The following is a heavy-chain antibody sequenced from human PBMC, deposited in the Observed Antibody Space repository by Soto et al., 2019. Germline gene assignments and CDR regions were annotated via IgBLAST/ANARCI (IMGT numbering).Heavy chain of an antibody. V-gene: IGHV1-69*01. J-gene: IGHJ6*02. D-gene: IGHD7-27*01. Sequence: QVQLVQSGAEVKKPGSSVKVSCKASGGTFNIYNINWVRQAPGQGLEWMGGILPISGTTNYAQRFQGRLTIIADDSTSTAYMEVSSLRSEDTAGYYCARDETGDAYYYYYGMDVWGQGTAVTVTS. CDR2: ILPISGTT. CDR1: GGTFNIYN. CDR3: ARDETGDAYYYYYGMDV.